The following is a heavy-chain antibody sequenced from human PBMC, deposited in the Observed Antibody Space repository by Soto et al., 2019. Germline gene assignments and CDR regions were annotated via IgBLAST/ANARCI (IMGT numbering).Heavy chain of an antibody. CDR1: RDTFTSYA. V-gene: IGHV1-3*01. J-gene: IGHJ6*02. Sequence: ASVKVSCKASRDTFTSYAMHWVRQAPGQRLEWMGWINAVNGNTKYSQKFQGRVTITRDTSASTAYMELSSLRSEDTAVYYCASSYSNFALIDYYYYGMDVWAQGTTVTVSS. CDR3: ASSYSNFALIDYYYYGMDV. D-gene: IGHD4-4*01. CDR2: INAVNGNT.